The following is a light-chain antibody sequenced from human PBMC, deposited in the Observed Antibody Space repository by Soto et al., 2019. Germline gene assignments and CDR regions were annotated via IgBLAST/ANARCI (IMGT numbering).Light chain of an antibody. CDR3: CSYAGSYTLV. Sequence: QSVLTQPRSVSGSPGQSVTISCTGTSSGVGGYNYVSWYQQHPGKAPKLMIYDVSKRPPGVPDRFSGSKSGNTASLTISGLQAEDEADYYCCSYAGSYTLVFGGGTKVTVL. CDR1: SSGVGGYNY. J-gene: IGLJ2*01. V-gene: IGLV2-11*01. CDR2: DVS.